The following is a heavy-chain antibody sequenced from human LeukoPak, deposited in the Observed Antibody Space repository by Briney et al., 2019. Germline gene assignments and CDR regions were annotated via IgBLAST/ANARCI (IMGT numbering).Heavy chain of an antibody. D-gene: IGHD6-13*01. V-gene: IGHV3-30*18. CDR1: GXTFSSYG. CDR3: AKDLDIGAAGYYFDY. CDR2: ISYVGNNK. J-gene: IGHJ4*02. Sequence: PGGSLRLSCAASGXTFSSYGVHWVRQAPGKGLEWVAVISYVGNNKYYADSVKGRFTISRDNSKNTLYLQMNSLRPEDTAVYYCAKDLDIGAAGYYFDYWGQGTLVTVSS.